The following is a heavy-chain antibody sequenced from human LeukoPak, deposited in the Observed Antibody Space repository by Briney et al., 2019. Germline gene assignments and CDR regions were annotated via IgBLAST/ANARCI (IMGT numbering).Heavy chain of an antibody. J-gene: IGHJ4*02. CDR1: GGSIISYY. CDR3: ARQIRGYFDC. D-gene: IGHD3-10*01. CDR2: IYYTGST. V-gene: IGHV4-59*08. Sequence: SETLSLTCTVSGGSIISYYWTWIRQPPGKGLEWIGYIYYTGSTKYNPSLKSRVTISVDTSKNQFSLKLSSVTAADSALYYCARQIRGYFDCWGQGTLVTVSS.